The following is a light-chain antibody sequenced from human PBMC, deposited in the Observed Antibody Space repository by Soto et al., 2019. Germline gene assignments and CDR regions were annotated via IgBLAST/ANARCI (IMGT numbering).Light chain of an antibody. CDR2: GAA. CDR3: QQYGSSTIT. V-gene: IGKV3-20*01. CDR1: QSVSSNY. J-gene: IGKJ5*01. Sequence: DIVLTQSPGTLSVSPGERATLSCRASQSVSSNYLAWYQQKPGQAPRLLIYGAASRATGIPDRFSGSGSGTEFTLTISRLEPADFAVYYCQQYGSSTITFGQGTRLEIK.